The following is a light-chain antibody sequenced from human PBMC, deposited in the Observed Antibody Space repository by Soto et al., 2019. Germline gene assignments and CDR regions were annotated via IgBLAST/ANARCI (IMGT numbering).Light chain of an antibody. Sequence: QPVLTQPASVSGSPGQSITISCTGTSSDVGSYNLVSWYQQHPGKAPKLMIYEGGKRPSGVSNRFSGSKSGNTASLTISGLQAEDEADYYCCSYAGSSTDVVFGGGTKLTVL. J-gene: IGLJ2*01. CDR2: EGG. CDR3: CSYAGSSTDVV. CDR1: SSDVGSYNL. V-gene: IGLV2-23*01.